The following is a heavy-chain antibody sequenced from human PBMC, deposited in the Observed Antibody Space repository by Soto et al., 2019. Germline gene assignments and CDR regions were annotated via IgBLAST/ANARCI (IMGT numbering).Heavy chain of an antibody. J-gene: IGHJ5*02. V-gene: IGHV5-10-1*01. Sequence: WESLKISCKGSGYSFTSYWISWVRQMPGKGLEWMGRIDPSDSYTKYSPSFQGHVTMSADKSISTAYLQWSSLKASDTAMYYCARLRYDYGDYLWFDPWGQGTLVTVSS. D-gene: IGHD4-17*01. CDR2: IDPSDSYT. CDR1: GYSFTSYW. CDR3: ARLRYDYGDYLWFDP.